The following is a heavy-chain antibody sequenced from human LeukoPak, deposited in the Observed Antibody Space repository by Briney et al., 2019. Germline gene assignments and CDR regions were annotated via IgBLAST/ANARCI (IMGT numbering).Heavy chain of an antibody. CDR1: GYTFTGHY. CDR3: AAPGASGFVGNFWSGPLDY. J-gene: IGHJ4*02. V-gene: IGHV1-46*01. CDR2: INPSAGST. D-gene: IGHD3-3*01. Sequence: ASVRVSCRASGYTFTGHYMHWVRQAPGQGLEWMGIINPSAGSTSYPQKFQGRVTMTRDTSTSTVYMELSSLRSDDTAVYYCAAPGASGFVGNFWSGPLDYWGQGTLVTVSS.